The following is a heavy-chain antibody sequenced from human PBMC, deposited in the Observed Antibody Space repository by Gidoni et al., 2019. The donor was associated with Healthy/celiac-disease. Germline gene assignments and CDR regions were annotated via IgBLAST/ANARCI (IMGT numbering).Heavy chain of an antibody. D-gene: IGHD4-17*01. CDR2: SSGSGGST. Sequence: EVQLLESGGGLVQPGGSLRLSCAASGFTFSSYAMSWVRQAPGKGLEWVSASSGSGGSTYYADAVKGRFTISRDNSKNTLYLQMNSLRAEDTAVYYCAKDYGDYYYYYGMDVWGQGTTVTVSS. J-gene: IGHJ6*02. V-gene: IGHV3-23*01. CDR1: GFTFSSYA. CDR3: AKDYGDYYYYYGMDV.